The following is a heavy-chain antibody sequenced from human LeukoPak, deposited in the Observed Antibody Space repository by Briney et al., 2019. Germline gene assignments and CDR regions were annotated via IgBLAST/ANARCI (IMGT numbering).Heavy chain of an antibody. CDR1: GVTFSSYA. CDR2: IGNSGGGT. V-gene: IGHV3-23*01. Sequence: PGGSLRLSCSASGVTFSSYAMSWVRQAPGKGLEWVSVIGNSGGGTYYADSVKGRFTISRDNSKNTLYLQMESRRLEDSATSYCDTDLHCYYYGMDVWGQGTTVTVSS. J-gene: IGHJ6*02. D-gene: IGHD2-15*01. CDR3: DTDLHCYYYGMDV.